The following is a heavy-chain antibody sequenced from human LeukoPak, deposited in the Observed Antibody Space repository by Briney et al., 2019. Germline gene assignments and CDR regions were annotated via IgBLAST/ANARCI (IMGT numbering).Heavy chain of an antibody. CDR1: GFTFDDYA. CDR3: AKDIRWFGDRSDAFDI. J-gene: IGHJ3*02. Sequence: GGSLRLSCAASGFTFDDYAMHWVRQAPGKGLEWVSGISWNSGSIGYADSVKGRFTISRDNAKNSLYLQMNSLRAEDTALYYCAKDIRWFGDRSDAFDIWGQGTMVTVSS. D-gene: IGHD3-10*01. V-gene: IGHV3-9*01. CDR2: ISWNSGSI.